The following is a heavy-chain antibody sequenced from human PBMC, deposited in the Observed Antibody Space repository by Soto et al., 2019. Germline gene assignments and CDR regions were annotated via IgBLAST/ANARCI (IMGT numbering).Heavy chain of an antibody. CDR3: ARVTTVGYFDY. CDR2: IYSGGST. V-gene: IGHV3-53*01. Sequence: GGSLRLSCAASGFTVSSNYMSWVRQAPGKGLEWVSVIYSGGSTYYADSVKGRFTISRDNAKNSLYLQMNSLRDEDTAVYYCARVTTVGYFDYWGQGTLVTVSS. J-gene: IGHJ4*02. CDR1: GFTVSSNY. D-gene: IGHD4-4*01.